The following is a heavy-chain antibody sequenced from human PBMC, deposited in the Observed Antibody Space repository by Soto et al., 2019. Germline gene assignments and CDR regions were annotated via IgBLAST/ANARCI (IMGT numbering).Heavy chain of an antibody. CDR2: INPNSSGT. Sequence: ASVKVSCKASGYTFTGYYMHWVRQAPGQGLEWMGWINPNSSGTNYAQKFQGWVTMTRDTSISTAYMELSRLRSDDTAVYYCAREIGRITMVRGDPMFDYWGQGTLVTVSS. V-gene: IGHV1-2*04. CDR3: AREIGRITMVRGDPMFDY. J-gene: IGHJ4*02. D-gene: IGHD3-10*01. CDR1: GYTFTGYY.